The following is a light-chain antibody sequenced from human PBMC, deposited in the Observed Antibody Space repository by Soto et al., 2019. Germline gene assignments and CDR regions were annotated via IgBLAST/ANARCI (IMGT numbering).Light chain of an antibody. CDR2: AAT. J-gene: IGKJ1*01. CDR3: QQNFNFPRT. V-gene: IGKV1-39*01. CDR1: QTIDTY. Sequence: DIQLTQPPSSLSASVGDRVTITCRASQTIDTYLNWYQHKPGTAPKVLIYAATYLQNGVPSRFSGTGSGADFTLTISSLQPEDFATYYCQQNFNFPRTFGQGTKVDIK.